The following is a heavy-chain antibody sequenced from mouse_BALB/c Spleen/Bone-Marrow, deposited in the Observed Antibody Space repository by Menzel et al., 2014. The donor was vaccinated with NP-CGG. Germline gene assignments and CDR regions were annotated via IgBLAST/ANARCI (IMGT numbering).Heavy chain of an antibody. CDR2: INPSSGYT. D-gene: IGHD2-14*01. CDR1: VYTFTSYT. CDR3: TRWANLYVFAY. Sequence: QEQLTESGAGLARPGAPAQMPCTASVYTFTSYTMHWVKQRPGQGLEWIGYINPSSGYTNYNQKFKDKATLTADKSSSTAYMQLSSLTSEDSAVYYCTRWANLYVFAYRRKATLVPVSA. V-gene: IGHV1-4*01. J-gene: IGHJ3*01.